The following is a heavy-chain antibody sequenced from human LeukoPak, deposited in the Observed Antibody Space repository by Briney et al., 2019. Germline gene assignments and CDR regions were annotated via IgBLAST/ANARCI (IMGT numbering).Heavy chain of an antibody. CDR3: ARSSGTMVRGLFDY. V-gene: IGHV4-59*01. Sequence: SETLSLTCTVSGGSISSYYWSWIRQPPGKGLEWIGYIYYSGSTNYNPSLKSRVTISVDTSKNQFSLKLSSVTAADTAVYYCARSSGTMVRGLFDYWGQGTLVTVSS. CDR1: GGSISSYY. CDR2: IYYSGST. J-gene: IGHJ4*02. D-gene: IGHD3-10*01.